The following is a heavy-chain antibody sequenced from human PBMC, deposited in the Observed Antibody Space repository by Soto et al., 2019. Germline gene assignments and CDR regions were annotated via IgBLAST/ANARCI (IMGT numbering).Heavy chain of an antibody. CDR1: GFTVHDDC. V-gene: IGHV3-74*01. Sequence: PGGSLRLSCAASGFTVHDDCMHWVRQAQGKGLVWVSRVHSDGTTTTYADSVKGRFTSSRDNARNTVSLQMSSLRAEDTAISYCARGDRGGFDLWGHGTVVT. CDR3: ARGDRGGFDL. J-gene: IGHJ3*01. D-gene: IGHD3-10*01. CDR2: VHSDGTTT.